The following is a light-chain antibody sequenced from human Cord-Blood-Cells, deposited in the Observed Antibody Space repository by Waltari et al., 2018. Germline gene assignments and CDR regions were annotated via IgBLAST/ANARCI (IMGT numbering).Light chain of an antibody. CDR2: EGS. J-gene: IGLJ1*01. V-gene: IGLV2-23*01. CDR1: SSDVGSYNL. CDR3: CSYAGSSTYV. Sequence: QSALTQPASVSGSPGQSITISCTGTSSDVGSYNLVSWYQKHPGKAPKLMIYEGSKRPSGVSNRFSGSKSGNPASLTISGLQAEDEADYYCCSYAGSSTYVFGTGTKVTVL.